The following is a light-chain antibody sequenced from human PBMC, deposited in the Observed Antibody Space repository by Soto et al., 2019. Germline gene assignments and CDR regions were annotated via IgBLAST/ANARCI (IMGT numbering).Light chain of an antibody. CDR2: EDR. Sequence: NFMLTQPHSLSESPGKTVTISCTRSSGSIASTYVQWYQQRPGSAPTTVIHEDRQRPSGVPDRFSGSIDSSSNSASLTISGLKTEDEADYYCQSYDSSNVVFGGGTQLTV. J-gene: IGLJ2*01. V-gene: IGLV6-57*04. CDR1: SGSIASTY. CDR3: QSYDSSNVV.